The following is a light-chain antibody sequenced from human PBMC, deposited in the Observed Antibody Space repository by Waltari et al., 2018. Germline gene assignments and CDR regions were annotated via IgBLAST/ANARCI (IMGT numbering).Light chain of an antibody. CDR3: SSYAGSNNLV. CDR2: EVN. CDR1: RSDIGGYSY. V-gene: IGLV2-8*01. J-gene: IGLJ2*01. Sequence: QSALTQPPSSSGSPGHSVTISCPGTRSDIGGYSYASWYQPPPAHAPKVIIHEVNERPSGVPDRFSGSKSGNTASLTVSGLQAEDEADYYCSSYAGSNNLVFGGGTKLTVL.